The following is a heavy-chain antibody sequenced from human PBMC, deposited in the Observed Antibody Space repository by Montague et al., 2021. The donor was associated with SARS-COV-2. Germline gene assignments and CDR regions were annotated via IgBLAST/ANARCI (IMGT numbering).Heavy chain of an antibody. J-gene: IGHJ3*02. CDR2: IYYSGST. CDR1: GGSINSGGYY. D-gene: IGHD6-19*01. V-gene: IGHV4-31*03. CDR3: ARVHFVSSGWYPDAFDI. Sequence: TLSLTCTVSGGSINSGGYYWSWIRQHPGGGLEWIGYIYYSGSTYYNPSLKSRLTISVDTSKNQFSLKLSSVTAADTAVYYCARVHFVSSGWYPDAFDIWGQGTMVTVSS.